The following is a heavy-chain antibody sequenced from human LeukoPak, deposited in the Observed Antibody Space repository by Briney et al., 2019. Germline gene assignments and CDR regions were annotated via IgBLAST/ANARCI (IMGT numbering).Heavy chain of an antibody. CDR2: ISSSRSDT. Sequence: GGSLRLSCAASGFSFSDYYMSWIRQAPGKGLEWVSYISSSRSDTNYADSVKGRFTISRDNAKNSLYLQMKSLRAEDTAVYYCARDEIQDAFDIWGQGTMVTVSS. J-gene: IGHJ3*02. D-gene: IGHD5-24*01. CDR3: ARDEIQDAFDI. CDR1: GFSFSDYY. V-gene: IGHV3-11*06.